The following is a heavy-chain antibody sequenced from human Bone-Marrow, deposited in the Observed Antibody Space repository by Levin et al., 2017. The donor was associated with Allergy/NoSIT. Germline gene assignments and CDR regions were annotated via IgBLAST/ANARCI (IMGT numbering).Heavy chain of an antibody. CDR2: IIPIFGTA. CDR3: ARAYDSSGYYYGPNNYYYYYGMDV. Sequence: SVKVSCKASGGTFSSYAISWVRQAPGQGLEWMGGIIPIFGTANYAQKFQGRVTITADKSTSTAYMELSSLRSEDTAVYYCARAYDSSGYYYGPNNYYYYYGMDVWGQGTTVTVSS. D-gene: IGHD3-22*01. J-gene: IGHJ6*02. CDR1: GGTFSSYA. V-gene: IGHV1-69*06.